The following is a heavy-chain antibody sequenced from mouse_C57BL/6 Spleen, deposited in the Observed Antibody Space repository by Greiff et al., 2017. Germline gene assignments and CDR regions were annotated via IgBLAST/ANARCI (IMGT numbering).Heavy chain of an antibody. J-gene: IGHJ1*03. D-gene: IGHD1-1*01. CDR3: ARLITTVVAHWYFDV. V-gene: IGHV1-61*01. CDR2: VYPSDSET. Sequence: QVQLQQPGAELVRPGSSVKLSCKASGYTFTSYWMDWVKQRPGQGLEWIGNVYPSDSETHYNQKFKDKATLTVDKSSSTAYMQLSSLTSEDSAVYYCARLITTVVAHWYFDVWGTGTTVTVSS. CDR1: GYTFTSYW.